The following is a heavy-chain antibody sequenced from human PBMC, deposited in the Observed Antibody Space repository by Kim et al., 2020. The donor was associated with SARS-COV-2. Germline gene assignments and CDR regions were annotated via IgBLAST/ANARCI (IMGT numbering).Heavy chain of an antibody. CDR2: ISSSGSTI. Sequence: GGSLRLSCAASGFTFSSYEMNWVRQAPGKGLEWVSYISSSGSTIYYADSVKDRFTISRDNAKNSLYLQMNSLRAEDTAVYYCARLGGGWYQNWFDPWGQGTLVSVSS. D-gene: IGHD6-19*01. J-gene: IGHJ5*02. V-gene: IGHV3-48*03. CDR1: GFTFSSYE. CDR3: ARLGGGWYQNWFDP.